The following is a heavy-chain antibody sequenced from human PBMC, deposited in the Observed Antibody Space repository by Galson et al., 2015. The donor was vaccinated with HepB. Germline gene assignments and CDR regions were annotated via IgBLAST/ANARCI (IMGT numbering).Heavy chain of an antibody. V-gene: IGHV3-30-3*01. CDR2: ISYDGSNK. CDR3: AYPGCSGGSCYSGGYYYYGMDV. D-gene: IGHD2-15*01. J-gene: IGHJ6*02. CDR1: GFTFSSYA. Sequence: SLRLSCAASGFTFSSYAMHWVRQAPGKGLEWVAVISYDGSNKYYADSVKGRFTISRDNSKNTLYLQMNSLRAEDTAVYYCAYPGCSGGSCYSGGYYYYGMDVWGQGTTVTVSS.